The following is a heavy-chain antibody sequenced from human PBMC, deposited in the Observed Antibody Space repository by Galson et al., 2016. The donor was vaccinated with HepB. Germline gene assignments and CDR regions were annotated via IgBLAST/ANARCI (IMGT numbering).Heavy chain of an antibody. Sequence: SETLSLTCTVSGGSITSSRYYWGWIRQPPGKGLEWIGSIFHSGSTNYNASLKSRVTISLDTSKSQFSLRLTSVTAADTAVYDCARGRGPAARFDYWGQGTLVTVSS. CDR3: ARGRGPAARFDY. D-gene: IGHD2-2*01. J-gene: IGHJ4*02. CDR1: GGSITSSRYY. V-gene: IGHV4-39*07. CDR2: IFHSGST.